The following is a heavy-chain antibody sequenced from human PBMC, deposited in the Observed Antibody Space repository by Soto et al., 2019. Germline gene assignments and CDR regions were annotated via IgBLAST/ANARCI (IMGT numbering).Heavy chain of an antibody. D-gene: IGHD2-15*01. CDR3: ARGDRFRCSGDRCFSDGLFLS. CDR1: GFTFGIYS. V-gene: IGHV3-48*02. CDR2: INGSSSTM. J-gene: IGHJ5*02. Sequence: EVQLVESGGGLVQRGGSLRLSCAASGFTFGIYSMNWVRQAPGKGLEWISYINGSSSTMYYADSVKGRFIISTANADNSLYLQMNSLRDADTAVYYCARGDRFRCSGDRCFSDGLFLSWGQGTLVTVSS.